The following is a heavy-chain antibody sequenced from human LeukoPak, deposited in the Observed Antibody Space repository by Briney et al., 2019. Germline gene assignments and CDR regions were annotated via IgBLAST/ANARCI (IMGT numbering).Heavy chain of an antibody. V-gene: IGHV3-21*01. J-gene: IGHJ4*02. CDR2: ISSSSSYI. CDR3: ARGVEAVAGNDY. D-gene: IGHD6-19*01. CDR1: GFTFSSYS. Sequence: GGSLRLSCAASGFTFSSYSMNWVRQAPGKGLEWASSISSSSSYIYYADSVKGRFTISRDNAKNSLYLQMNSLRAEDTAVYYCARGVEAVAGNDYWGQGTLVTVSS.